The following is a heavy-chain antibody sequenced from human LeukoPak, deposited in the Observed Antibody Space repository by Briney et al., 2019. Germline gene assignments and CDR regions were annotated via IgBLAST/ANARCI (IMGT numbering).Heavy chain of an antibody. D-gene: IGHD3-16*01. CDR1: GYTFTGYY. CDR3: ARGDVAYGFKWFDP. V-gene: IGHV1-2*02. J-gene: IGHJ5*02. CDR2: INPKSGSM. Sequence: GASVKVSCKASGYTFTGYYIHWVRQAPGQGLECVGWINPKSGSMNYAQKFQGRVTMTRDTSISTAYMELSNLISDDTAVYYCARGDVAYGFKWFDPWGQGTLVTVSS.